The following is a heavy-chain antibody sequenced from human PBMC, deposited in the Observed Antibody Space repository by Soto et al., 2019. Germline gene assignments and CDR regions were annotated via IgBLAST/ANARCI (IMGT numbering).Heavy chain of an antibody. Sequence: QVQLVQSGAEEKKRGASVKVSCKASGYTFTGYAMHWVRKAPGQRLEWMGWINAGNGNTKYSQKFQGRVTITRDTSASTAYMELSSLRSEDTAVYYCARAVAVAADFDYWGQGTLVTVSS. CDR1: GYTFTGYA. D-gene: IGHD6-19*01. CDR3: ARAVAVAADFDY. V-gene: IGHV1-3*05. J-gene: IGHJ4*02. CDR2: INAGNGNT.